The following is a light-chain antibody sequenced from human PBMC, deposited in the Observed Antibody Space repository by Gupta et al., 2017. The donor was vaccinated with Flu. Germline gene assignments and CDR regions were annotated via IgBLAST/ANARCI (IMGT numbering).Light chain of an antibody. CDR1: QSISSW. CDR2: KAS. CDR3: QQYEAYPLT. J-gene: IGKJ4*01. Sequence: DIQMNQSPSTLSASVGDRVTITCRASQSISSWLAWYQQKAGKAPKLLIYKASILESGVPSRFSGSGSGTEFTLTISSLQPDDLAAYYCQQYEAYPLTFGGGTKVEIK. V-gene: IGKV1-5*03.